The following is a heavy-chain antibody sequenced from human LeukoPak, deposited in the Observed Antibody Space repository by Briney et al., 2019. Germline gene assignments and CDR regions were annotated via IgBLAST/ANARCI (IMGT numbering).Heavy chain of an antibody. CDR2: ISWNGGNI. CDR3: ARDQSFSNSWPDAFDI. CDR1: GFTFSSYS. Sequence: GGSLRLSCAASGFTFSSYSMNWVRQAPGKGLEWVSGISWNGGNIGYADSVKGRFIVSRDNAKNSLYLQMNNLRAEDTAVYYCARDQSFSNSWPDAFDIWGQGTLVTVSS. D-gene: IGHD6-13*01. J-gene: IGHJ3*02. V-gene: IGHV3-20*04.